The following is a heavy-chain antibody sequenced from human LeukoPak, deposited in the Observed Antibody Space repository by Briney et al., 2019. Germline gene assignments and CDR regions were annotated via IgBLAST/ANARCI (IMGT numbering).Heavy chain of an antibody. CDR1: GYSFTSYW. Sequence: GDSLKISCKGSGYSFTSYWIGWVRQMPGKGLGWMGFIFPRDSDTAYSPSFQGQVTFSVDESISTAYLQWSSLKASDTAMYYCARRISNIFDWFDSWGQGTQVIVSS. D-gene: IGHD3-3*01. V-gene: IGHV5-51*01. CDR3: ARRISNIFDWFDS. CDR2: IFPRDSDT. J-gene: IGHJ5*01.